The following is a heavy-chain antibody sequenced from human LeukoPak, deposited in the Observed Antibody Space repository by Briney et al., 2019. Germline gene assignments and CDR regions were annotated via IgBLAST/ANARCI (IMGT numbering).Heavy chain of an antibody. Sequence: GESLKISCKGSGYTFTTYWIGWVRQMPGKGLEWMGIIWPHDSDTRYSPSFQGQVTISVDKSINTAYLQWSSLKASDTAMYYCAIQPYARGSGALDYWGQGTLVTVSS. V-gene: IGHV5-51*01. CDR1: GYTFTTYW. J-gene: IGHJ4*02. D-gene: IGHD3-16*01. CDR3: AIQPYARGSGALDY. CDR2: IWPHDSDT.